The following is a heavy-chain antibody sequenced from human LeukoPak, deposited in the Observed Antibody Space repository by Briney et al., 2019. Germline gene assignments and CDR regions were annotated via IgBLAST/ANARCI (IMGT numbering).Heavy chain of an antibody. CDR2: ISFDSTSR. V-gene: IGHV3-30*03. Sequence: GGSLRLSCAASGFTFSDYYMSWIRQAPGKGLEWVAVISFDSTSRYYTDSVKGRFTISRDNSKNTLFLQMDSLKNEDTAMYYCARARRTGYAFGPQADWGQGTLVTVSS. CDR1: GFTFSDYY. CDR3: ARARRTGYAFGPQAD. J-gene: IGHJ4*02. D-gene: IGHD1-1*01.